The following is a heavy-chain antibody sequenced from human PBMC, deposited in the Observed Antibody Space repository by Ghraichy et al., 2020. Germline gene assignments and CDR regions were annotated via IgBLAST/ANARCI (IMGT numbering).Heavy chain of an antibody. J-gene: IGHJ1*01. Sequence: SETLSLTCAVSGGSISSNNHYWGWIRQPPGKGLEWIGSIYYSGTTYYNPSLKSRVTISVDTSKNQFSLKLSSVTAADTAVYYCARDEGSGWAAEYFQHWGQGTLVTVSS. CDR3: ARDEGSGWAAEYFQH. CDR1: GGSISSNNHY. D-gene: IGHD6-19*01. V-gene: IGHV4-39*07. CDR2: IYYSGTT.